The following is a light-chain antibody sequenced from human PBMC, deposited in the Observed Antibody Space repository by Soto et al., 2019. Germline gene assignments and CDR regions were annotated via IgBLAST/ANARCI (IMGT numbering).Light chain of an antibody. Sequence: DIQMTQSPSTLSASVGDRVTITCRASQSISSWLAWYQQKPGKAPKVLISKASSLESGVPSRFSGSGSGTEFTLTISSLQTDDFAIYYCQQYNRYPLTFGPGTKVEIK. J-gene: IGKJ1*01. CDR2: KAS. CDR3: QQYNRYPLT. V-gene: IGKV1-5*03. CDR1: QSISSW.